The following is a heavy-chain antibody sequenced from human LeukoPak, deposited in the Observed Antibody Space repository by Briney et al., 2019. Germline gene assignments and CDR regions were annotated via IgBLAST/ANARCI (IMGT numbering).Heavy chain of an antibody. V-gene: IGHV1-69*13. Sequence: ASVKVSCKASGGTFSSYAISWVRQAPGQGLEWTGGIIPIFGTANYAQKFQGRVTITADESTSTAYMELSSLRSEDTAVYYCARTGDSSGYSFDYWGQGTLVTVSS. J-gene: IGHJ4*02. D-gene: IGHD3-22*01. CDR3: ARTGDSSGYSFDY. CDR1: GGTFSSYA. CDR2: IIPIFGTA.